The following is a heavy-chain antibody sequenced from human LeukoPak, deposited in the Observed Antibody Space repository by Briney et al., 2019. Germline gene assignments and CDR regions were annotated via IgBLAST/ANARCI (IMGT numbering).Heavy chain of an antibody. V-gene: IGHV3-23*01. Sequence: GGSLRLSCGASGFTFSSYGMNWVRQAPGKGLEWVSGITPSGHTYYAASVQGRFTIHRDNSKNTLYLQMNRLGAEDTAIYYCGQDWAWGAFGHWGQGTLVTVSS. CDR2: ITPSGHT. D-gene: IGHD4/OR15-4a*01. J-gene: IGHJ4*02. CDR1: GFTFSSYG. CDR3: GQDWAWGAFGH.